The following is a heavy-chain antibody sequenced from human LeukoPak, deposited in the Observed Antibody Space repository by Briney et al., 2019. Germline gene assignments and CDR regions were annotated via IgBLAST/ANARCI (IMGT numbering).Heavy chain of an antibody. CDR2: IYYSGST. D-gene: IGHD6-13*01. Sequence: PSETLSLTCTVSGGSVSSGSYYWSWIRQPPGKGLEWIGYIYYSGSTNYNPSLKSRVTISVDTFKNQFSLKLSSVTAADTAVYYCASYSSRYYYYGMDVWGQGTTVTVSS. CDR3: ASYSSRYYYYGMDV. V-gene: IGHV4-61*01. J-gene: IGHJ6*02. CDR1: GGSVSSGSYY.